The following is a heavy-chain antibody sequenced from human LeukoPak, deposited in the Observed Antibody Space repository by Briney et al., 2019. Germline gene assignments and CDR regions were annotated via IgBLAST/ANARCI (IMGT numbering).Heavy chain of an antibody. CDR3: AKDEGSGWYYFDY. V-gene: IGHV3-23*01. CDR1: GFTFSVYA. D-gene: IGHD6-19*01. Sequence: GGSLRLSCATSGFTFSVYAMSWVRQAPGKGLEWVSGISGSGGSTYYADSVKGRFTISRDISKNTLYLQMNSLRAEDTAVYYCAKDEGSGWYYFDYWGQGSLVTVSS. CDR2: ISGSGGST. J-gene: IGHJ4*02.